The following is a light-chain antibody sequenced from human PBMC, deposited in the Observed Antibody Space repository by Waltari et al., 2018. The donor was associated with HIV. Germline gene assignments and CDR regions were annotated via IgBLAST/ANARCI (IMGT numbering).Light chain of an antibody. V-gene: IGLV1-44*01. CDR1: SPNIGSNS. J-gene: IGLJ3*02. CDR2: SNN. Sequence: QSVLTQPPSASGTPGQRATLSCSGSSPNIGSNSANWSQQPPGTPPKLPIYSNNERPPGGPDRAAAATAGTSASLAISGLQSEGGAEYYCAAWDNSLAWVFAGGTKLTVL. CDR3: AAWDNSLAWV.